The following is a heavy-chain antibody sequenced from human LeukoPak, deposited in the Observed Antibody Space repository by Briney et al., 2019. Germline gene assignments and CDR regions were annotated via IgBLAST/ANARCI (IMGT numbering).Heavy chain of an antibody. Sequence: AGGSLRLSCAASGFTFSSYAMHWVRQAPGKGLEWVAVISYDGSNKYYADSVKGRFTISRDNSKNTLYLQMNSLRAEDTAVYYCARDALLDQVGASGFDTWGQGTMVTVSS. D-gene: IGHD1-26*01. CDR1: GFTFSSYA. J-gene: IGHJ3*02. V-gene: IGHV3-30*04. CDR3: ARDALLDQVGASGFDT. CDR2: ISYDGSNK.